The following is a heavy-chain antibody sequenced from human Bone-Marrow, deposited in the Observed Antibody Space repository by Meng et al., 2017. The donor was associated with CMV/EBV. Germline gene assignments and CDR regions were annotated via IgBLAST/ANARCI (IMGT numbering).Heavy chain of an antibody. CDR1: GFTFSSYS. V-gene: IGHV3-30*04. CDR3: ARNYRVPAARGGMDV. J-gene: IGHJ6*02. CDR2: ISYDGRNK. Sequence: GESLKISCAASGFTFSSYSMHWVRQAPGKGLEWVAVISYDGRNKYYPDAVKGRFTISRDNSKNTLYLQMNSLRADDTAVYYCARNYRVPAARGGMDVWGQGTTVTVSS. D-gene: IGHD2-2*01.